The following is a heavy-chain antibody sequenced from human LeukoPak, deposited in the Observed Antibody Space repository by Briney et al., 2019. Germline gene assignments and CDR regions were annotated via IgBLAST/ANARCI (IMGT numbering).Heavy chain of an antibody. J-gene: IGHJ6*02. CDR1: GGSISSYY. V-gene: IGHV4-59*01. CDR2: IYYSGST. CDR3: ARGYGDYYHYYGMDV. Sequence: SETLSLSCTVSGGSISSYYWSWIRQPPGKGLEWIGYIYYSGSTNYNPSLKSRVTISVDTSKNQFSLKLSSVTAADTAVYYCARGYGDYYHYYGMDVWGQGTTVTVSS. D-gene: IGHD4-17*01.